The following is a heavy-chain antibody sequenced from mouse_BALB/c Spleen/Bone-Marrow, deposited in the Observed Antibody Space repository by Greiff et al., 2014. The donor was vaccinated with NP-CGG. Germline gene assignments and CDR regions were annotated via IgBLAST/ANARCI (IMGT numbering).Heavy chain of an antibody. CDR1: GYTFSRYW. J-gene: IGHJ2*01. CDR2: ILPGNGDT. Sequence: QVQLKESGAELMKPGASVKISCEATGYTFSRYWIEWVKQRPGHGLEWIGEILPGNGDTNYNENFKGKATFTADTSSNTAYMQLSSLTSEDSAVYYCVRFHYYFDYWGQGTTLTVSS. CDR3: VRFHYYFDY. V-gene: IGHV1-9*01.